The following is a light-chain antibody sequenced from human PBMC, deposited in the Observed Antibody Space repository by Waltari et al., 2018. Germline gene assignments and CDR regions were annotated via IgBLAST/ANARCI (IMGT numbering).Light chain of an antibody. V-gene: IGKV1-5*03. CDR3: QQYNSYSKLT. CDR2: KAS. J-gene: IGKJ4*01. CDR1: QSISSW. Sequence: DIQMTQSPSTLSASVGDRVTITCRASQSISSWLAWYQQKPGKAPKLLLYKASSLESWVPSRFSGSGSGTEFTLTSSSRQPDDFATYYCQQYNSYSKLTFGGGTK.